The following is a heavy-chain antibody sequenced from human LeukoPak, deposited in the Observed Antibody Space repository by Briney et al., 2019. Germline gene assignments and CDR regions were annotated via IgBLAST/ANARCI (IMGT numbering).Heavy chain of an antibody. CDR2: IHSDGSSTSDGSTT. CDR1: GFTFSDSW. J-gene: IGHJ4*02. CDR3: AKYFEAGRLLPNY. V-gene: IGHV3-74*01. D-gene: IGHD3-22*01. Sequence: PGGSLRLSCAASGFTFSDSWMHWVRQAPGKGLVWVSHIHSDGSSTSDGSTTSYADSVKGRFTISRDNSKNTLYLQMNSLRAEDTAVYYCAKYFEAGRLLPNYWGQGTLVTVSS.